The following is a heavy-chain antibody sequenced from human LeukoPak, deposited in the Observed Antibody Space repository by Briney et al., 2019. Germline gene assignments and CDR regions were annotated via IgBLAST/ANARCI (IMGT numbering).Heavy chain of an antibody. CDR3: ARQRHDYVWGSYRSLQYFDY. D-gene: IGHD3-16*02. V-gene: IGHV5-51*01. CDR2: IYPGDSDT. Sequence: GESLKISCKGSGYSFTSYWIGWVRQMPGKGLEWMGIIYPGDSDTRYSPSFQGQVTISADKSISTAYLQWSSLKASDTAMYYCARQRHDYVWGSYRSLQYFDYWGQGTLVTVSS. CDR1: GYSFTSYW. J-gene: IGHJ4*02.